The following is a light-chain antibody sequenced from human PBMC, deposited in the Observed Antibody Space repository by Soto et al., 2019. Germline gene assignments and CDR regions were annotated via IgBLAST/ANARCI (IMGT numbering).Light chain of an antibody. Sequence: DIQMPQSPSSLSASVGDSVPITCRASQGISNYLAWYQQKPGKVPKLLIYAASTLQSGVPSRFSGSGFGTDFTLTISSLEPEDAAVYYCQQRSNWPPITFGHGTRLEIK. V-gene: IGKV1-27*01. J-gene: IGKJ5*01. CDR2: AAS. CDR1: QGISNY. CDR3: QQRSNWPPIT.